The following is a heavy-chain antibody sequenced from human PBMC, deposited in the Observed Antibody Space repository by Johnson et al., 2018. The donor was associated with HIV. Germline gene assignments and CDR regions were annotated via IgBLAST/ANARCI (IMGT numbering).Heavy chain of an antibody. J-gene: IGHJ3*02. CDR3: AREIIAARPSAFDI. CDR2: ISYDGPNK. V-gene: IGHV3-30*04. Sequence: QVQLVESGGGVVQPGRSLRLSCAASGFSLSSYAMHWVRQAPGKGLEWVAVISYDGPNKYYADSVKGRFTISRDNSKNTLYVQMNSLRPEDTAVYYCAREIIAARPSAFDIWGQGTMVTVSS. D-gene: IGHD6-6*01. CDR1: GFSLSSYA.